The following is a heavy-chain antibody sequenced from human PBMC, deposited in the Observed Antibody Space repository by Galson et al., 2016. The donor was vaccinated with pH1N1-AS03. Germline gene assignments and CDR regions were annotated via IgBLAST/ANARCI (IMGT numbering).Heavy chain of an antibody. CDR3: AWGLTYHFGSGSVF. CDR2: ISPIFGSA. CDR1: GGTLNNYA. Sequence: SVKVSCKASGGTLNNYAVNWVRQAPGQGLEWMGGISPIFGSANHAQKFQGRVTITADIFTNTAYMELSGLSSEDTAVYCCAWGLTYHFGSGSVFWGRGTLVTVSS. V-gene: IGHV1-69*06. J-gene: IGHJ4*02. D-gene: IGHD3-10*01.